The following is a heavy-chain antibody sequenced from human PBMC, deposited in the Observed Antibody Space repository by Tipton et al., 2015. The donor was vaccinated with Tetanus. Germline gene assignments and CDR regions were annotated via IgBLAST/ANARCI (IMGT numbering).Heavy chain of an antibody. V-gene: IGHV4-4*07. CDR2: IYTSEST. D-gene: IGHD6-25*01. CDR1: GGSISSYY. J-gene: IGHJ6*02. CDR3: ARMQRYGMDV. Sequence: TLSLTCTVSGGSISSYYWSSIRQPAGKGLEWIGRIYTSESTNYNPSLKSRLTMSVDTSKNQFSLRLNSVTAADTAVYYCARMQRYGMDVWGQGTTVTVSS.